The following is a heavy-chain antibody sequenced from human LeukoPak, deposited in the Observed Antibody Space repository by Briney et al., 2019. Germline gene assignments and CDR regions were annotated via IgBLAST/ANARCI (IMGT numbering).Heavy chain of an antibody. CDR1: GYTFTSYG. V-gene: IGHV1-18*01. Sequence: GASVKVSCKASGYTFTSYGFSWVRQAPGQGLEWMGWINACNGNTNYAQKLQGRVTMTTDTSTSTAYMELRSLRFDDTAVYYCARRQGTTLSFDYWGQGTLVTVSS. CDR2: INACNGNT. J-gene: IGHJ4*02. CDR3: ARRQGTTLSFDY. D-gene: IGHD1-1*01.